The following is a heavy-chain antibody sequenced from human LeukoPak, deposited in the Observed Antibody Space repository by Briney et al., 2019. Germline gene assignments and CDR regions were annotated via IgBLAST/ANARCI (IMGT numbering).Heavy chain of an antibody. D-gene: IGHD3-22*01. V-gene: IGHV1-2*02. CDR3: ARGVVVTGATYYYYYYMDV. CDR2: INPNSGGT. CDR1: GYSFTSYW. Sequence: GESLKISCKGSGYSFTSYWIGWVRQAPGQGLEWMGWINPNSGGTNYAQKLQGRVTMTRDTSISTAYMELSRLRSDDTAVYYCARGVVVTGATYYYYYYMDVWGKGTTVTVSS. J-gene: IGHJ6*03.